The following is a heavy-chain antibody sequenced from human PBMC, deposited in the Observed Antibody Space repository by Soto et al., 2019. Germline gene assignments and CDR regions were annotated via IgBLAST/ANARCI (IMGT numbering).Heavy chain of an antibody. Sequence: QVQLQQWGAGPLRPLETLSLTCGVSGGSFSGYYWAWIRQCPRKGLEWIGEINDRGSINYNPSLKSRVSISVDTSKNHYSLNLRSVTAADTAVYYCARESHDILTVPPCVWYFDRWGRVTLVTVSS. J-gene: IGHJ2*01. CDR2: INDRGSI. CDR1: GGSFSGYY. D-gene: IGHD3-9*01. CDR3: ARESHDILTVPPCVWYFDR. V-gene: IGHV4-34*01.